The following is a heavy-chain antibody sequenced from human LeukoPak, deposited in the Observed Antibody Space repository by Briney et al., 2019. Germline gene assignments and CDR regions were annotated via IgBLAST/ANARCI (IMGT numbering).Heavy chain of an antibody. J-gene: IGHJ5*02. CDR1: GGTFSSYA. V-gene: IGHV1-69*13. Sequence: PLASVKVSCKASGGTFSSYAISWVRQAPGQGLEWMGGIIPIFGTANYAQKFQGRVTITADESTSTAYMELSSLRSEDTAVYYCARDPALYCSSTSCYIDSRSTYNWFDPWGQGTLVTVSS. CDR2: IIPIFGTA. D-gene: IGHD2-2*02. CDR3: ARDPALYCSSTSCYIDSRSTYNWFDP.